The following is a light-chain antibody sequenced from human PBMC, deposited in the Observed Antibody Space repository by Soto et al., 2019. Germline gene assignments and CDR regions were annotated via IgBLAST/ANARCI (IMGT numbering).Light chain of an antibody. CDR3: QQYKSYSRT. CDR2: DAS. CDR1: QSIXSR. Sequence: IQMTQSPSTLSESVGDRVTITCRASQSIXSRLVWYQQKPGKAPKFLXDDASSLERGGPSRFSGSGSGTEFTLTISSLQPEYFANYYCQQYKSYSRTFGQGTKVDIK. J-gene: IGKJ1*01. V-gene: IGKV1-5*01.